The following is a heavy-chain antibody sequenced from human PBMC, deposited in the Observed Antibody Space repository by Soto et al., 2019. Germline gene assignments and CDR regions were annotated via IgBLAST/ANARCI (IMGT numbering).Heavy chain of an antibody. CDR2: IYWDDDK. CDR1: GFSLSTSGVG. V-gene: IGHV2-5*02. CDR3: AHRQTYCGGNCYSGFDY. J-gene: IGHJ4*02. Sequence: QITLKESGPTLVKPTQTLTLPCTFSGFSLSTSGVGVGWIRQPPGKALEWLALIYWDDDKRYSPSLKSRLTITKDTSKNQVVLTMTNMDPVDTATYYCAHRQTYCGGNCYSGFDYWGQGTLVTVSS. D-gene: IGHD2-21*02.